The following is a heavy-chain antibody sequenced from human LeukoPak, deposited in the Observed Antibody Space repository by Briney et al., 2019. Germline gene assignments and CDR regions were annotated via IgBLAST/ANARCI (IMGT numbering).Heavy chain of an antibody. V-gene: IGHV3-20*01. CDR2: INWNGGST. CDR3: ARGNTHYGSGNWFDP. Sequence: PGGSLRLSCAASGFTFSSYGMSWVRQAPGKGLEWVSGINWNGGSTGYADSVKGRFTISRDNAKNSLYLQMNSLRAEDTALYHCARGNTHYGSGNWFDPWGQGTLVTVSS. CDR1: GFTFSSYG. D-gene: IGHD3-10*01. J-gene: IGHJ5*02.